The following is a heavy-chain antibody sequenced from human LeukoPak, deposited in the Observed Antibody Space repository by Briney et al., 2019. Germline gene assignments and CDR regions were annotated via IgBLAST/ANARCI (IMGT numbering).Heavy chain of an antibody. J-gene: IGHJ4*02. CDR1: GFTFSNYA. CDR3: ANPSFGTYDFWSGSSDY. CDR2: ISGSGGST. D-gene: IGHD3-3*01. V-gene: IGHV3-23*01. Sequence: GGSLRLSCAASGFTFSNYAMSWVRQAPGQGLEWVSGISGSGGSTYYADSVKGRFTISRDNSKNTLYLQMNSLRAEDTAVYYCANPSFGTYDFWSGSSDYWGQGTLVTVSS.